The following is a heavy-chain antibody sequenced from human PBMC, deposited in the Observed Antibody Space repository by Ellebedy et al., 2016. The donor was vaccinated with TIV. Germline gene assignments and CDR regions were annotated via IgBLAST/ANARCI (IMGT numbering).Heavy chain of an antibody. CDR2: IYSGDNA. V-gene: IGHV3-53*01. D-gene: IGHD4-11*01. CDR1: GFTVRSDY. Sequence: GGSLRLXXTASGFTVRSDYMTWVRQAPGKGLEWVSLIYSGDNAFYADSVKGRFTISRDNSKDTMYLQMNSLTAEDTAVYYCATRHYSSFHIWGHGTMVTVSS. CDR3: ATRHYSSFHI. J-gene: IGHJ3*02.